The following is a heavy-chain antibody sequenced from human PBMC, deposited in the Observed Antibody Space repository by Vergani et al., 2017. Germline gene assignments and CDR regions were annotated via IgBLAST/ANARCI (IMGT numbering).Heavy chain of an antibody. CDR3: ARDSAVCGTFDS. D-gene: IGHD2-8*02. CDR1: GSSISGVSYY. Sequence: QVQLQESGPGLVKPSQSLSLTCTVSGSSISGVSYYLSWVRQPAGKGLEWIGRIYYSGRTDYNPSLESRVTLSVDTSKNTFSLSLNSVTAADTAIYYCARDSAVCGTFDSWGQGTLVSVSS. V-gene: IGHV4-61*02. CDR2: IYYSGRT. J-gene: IGHJ4*02.